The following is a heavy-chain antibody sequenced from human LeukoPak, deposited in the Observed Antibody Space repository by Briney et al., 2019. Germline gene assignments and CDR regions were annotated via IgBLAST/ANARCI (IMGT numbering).Heavy chain of an antibody. Sequence: SVKVSCKASGGTFSSYAISWVRQAPGQGLEWMGGIIPIFGIANYAQKFQGRVTITADKSTSTAYMELSSLRSEDTAVYYCARDLGAGIAAAGTPDYWGQGTLVTVSS. CDR3: ARDLGAGIAAAGTPDY. CDR1: GGTFSSYA. D-gene: IGHD6-13*01. V-gene: IGHV1-69*10. CDR2: IIPIFGIA. J-gene: IGHJ4*02.